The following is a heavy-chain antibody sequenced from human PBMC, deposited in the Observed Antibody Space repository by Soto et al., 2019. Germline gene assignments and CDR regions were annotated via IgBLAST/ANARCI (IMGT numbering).Heavy chain of an antibody. CDR1: GFSFSSHS. Sequence: TGGSLRLSCAASGFSFSSHSFNWVRQAPGQGLEWVAYISSRSSLILYADSVRGRFVISRVNALNSLYLQMNSPRDEDTAIYYRARERGEYDSGWYIDRWGQGTPVTVSS. J-gene: IGHJ5*02. V-gene: IGHV3-21*06. CDR2: ISSRSSLI. CDR3: ARERGEYDSGWYIDR. D-gene: IGHD6-19*01.